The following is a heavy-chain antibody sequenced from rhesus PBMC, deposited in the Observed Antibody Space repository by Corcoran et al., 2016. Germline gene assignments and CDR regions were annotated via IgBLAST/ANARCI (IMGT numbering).Heavy chain of an antibody. CDR2: IGNTGDDT. J-gene: IGHJ4*01. V-gene: IGHV3-178*01. CDR1: GFIFSGYY. CDR3: ARANWGSDY. D-gene: IGHD7-45*01. Sequence: VQLVESGGDLAEPGGSLRLSCAASGFIFSGYYMDCVRAAPGKGLEWVSRIGNTGDDTWYADLVRGRFTVSRENAKNTRYLQMNSLRGEDTAVYDCARANWGSDYWGQGVLVTVSS.